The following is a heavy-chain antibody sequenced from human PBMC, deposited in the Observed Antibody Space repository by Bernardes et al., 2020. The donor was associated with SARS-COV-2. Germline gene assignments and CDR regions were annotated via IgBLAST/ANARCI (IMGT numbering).Heavy chain of an antibody. CDR3: ARTLAGSCDPFLD. CDR1: GVSVSKSGYY. D-gene: IGHD3-10*01. CDR2: ISYNGRT. V-gene: IGHV4-39*01. J-gene: IGHJ4*02. Sequence: SETLSLTCTVSGVSVSKSGYYWGWIRQPPGKGLEWIGSISYNGRTDYSPSLTSRVTISMDTSQNQISLRLTSVPAADTAVYYCARTLAGSCDPFLDWGQGTLVTVSS.